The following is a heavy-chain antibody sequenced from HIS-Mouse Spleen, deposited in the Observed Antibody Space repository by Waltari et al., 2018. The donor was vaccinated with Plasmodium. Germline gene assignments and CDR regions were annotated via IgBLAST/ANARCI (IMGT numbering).Heavy chain of an antibody. Sequence: EVQLVESGGGLVKPGGSLSLSRAASGFTFRSYSMNWVRQAPGKGLEWVSSISSSSSYIYYADSVKGRFTISRDNAKNSLYLQMNSLRAEDTAVYYCARESSSSWYFDYWGQGTLVTVSS. D-gene: IGHD6-13*01. V-gene: IGHV3-21*01. CDR3: ARESSSSWYFDY. CDR2: ISSSSSYI. J-gene: IGHJ4*02. CDR1: GFTFRSYS.